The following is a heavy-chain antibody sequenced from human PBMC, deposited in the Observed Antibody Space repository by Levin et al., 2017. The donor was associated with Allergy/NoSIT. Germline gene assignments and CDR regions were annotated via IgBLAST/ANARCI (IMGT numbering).Heavy chain of an antibody. CDR1: GGSFSGYY. Sequence: PSETLSLTCAVYGGSFSGYYWSWIRQPPGKGLEWIGEINHSGSTNYNPSLKSRVTISVDTSKNQFSLKLSSVTAADTAVYYCAREDFYYGSGSYYNEASWGQGTLVTVSS. V-gene: IGHV4-34*01. CDR2: INHSGST. D-gene: IGHD3-10*01. CDR3: AREDFYYGSGSYYNEAS. J-gene: IGHJ4*02.